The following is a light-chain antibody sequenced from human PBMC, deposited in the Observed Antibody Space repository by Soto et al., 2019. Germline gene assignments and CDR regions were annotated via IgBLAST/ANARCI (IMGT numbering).Light chain of an antibody. V-gene: IGKV1-5*03. CDR1: QTISSW. Sequence: DIQMTQSPSTLSGSVGDRVTITCRASQTISSWLAWYQQKPGKAPKLLIYKASTLKSGVPSRFSGSGSGTEFTLTISSLQPDDFATYYCQHYNSYSEAFGQGTRWKSN. J-gene: IGKJ1*01. CDR3: QHYNSYSEA. CDR2: KAS.